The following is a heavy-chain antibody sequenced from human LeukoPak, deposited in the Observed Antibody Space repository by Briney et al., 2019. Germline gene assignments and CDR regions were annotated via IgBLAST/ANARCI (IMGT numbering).Heavy chain of an antibody. J-gene: IGHJ4*02. CDR2: IDASGGGI. Sequence: QPGGSLRLSCAASGFTFRSYAMSWVRQAPGKGLEWVSVIDASGGGIYYADSVKGRFTISGDNSKNTLYLQMNSLRAEDTAVYYCAKVLDPLYYFDYWGQGTLVTVSS. V-gene: IGHV3-23*01. CDR3: AKVLDPLYYFDY. CDR1: GFTFRSYA. D-gene: IGHD3/OR15-3a*01.